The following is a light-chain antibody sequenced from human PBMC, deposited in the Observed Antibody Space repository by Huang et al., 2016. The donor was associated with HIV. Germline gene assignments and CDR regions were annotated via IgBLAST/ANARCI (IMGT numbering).Light chain of an antibody. CDR3: HQYNDWPPGT. CDR1: QSVSSY. CDR2: GAS. V-gene: IGKV3-15*01. J-gene: IGKJ1*01. Sequence: EIVMTQSPATLSVSPGERATLSCRASQSVSSYLAWYQQKPGQAPRLLIYGASTRATDIPARFSGSGSGTEFTLTINSLQSEDFAVYYYHQYNDWPPGTFGQGTKVEIK.